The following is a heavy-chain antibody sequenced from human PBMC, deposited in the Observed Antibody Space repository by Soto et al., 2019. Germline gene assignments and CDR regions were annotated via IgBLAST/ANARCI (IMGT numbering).Heavy chain of an antibody. CDR2: IYHGGST. CDR1: GGSISRSNW. V-gene: IGHV4-4*02. D-gene: IGHD3-22*01. Sequence: SETLSLTCAVSGGSISRSNWWSWVRQSPGKGLEWIGEIYHGGSTNYNPSLKSRVTISVDTSKNQFSLKLSSVTAADTAVYYCARYYYEIGAFDIWGQGTMVAVSS. CDR3: ARYYYEIGAFDI. J-gene: IGHJ3*02.